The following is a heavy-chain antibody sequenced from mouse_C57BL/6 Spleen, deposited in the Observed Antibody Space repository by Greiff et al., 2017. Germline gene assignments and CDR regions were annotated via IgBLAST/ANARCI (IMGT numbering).Heavy chain of an antibody. CDR2: ISYDGSN. D-gene: IGHD1-1*01. CDR1: GYSITSGYY. Sequence: VQLKQSGPGLVKPSQSLSLTCSVTGYSITSGYYWNWIRQFPGNKLEWMGYISYDGSNNYNPSLKNRISITRDTSKNQFFLKLNSVTTEDTATYYCARAHYGREDAWFAYWGQGTLVTVSA. CDR3: ARAHYGREDAWFAY. J-gene: IGHJ3*01. V-gene: IGHV3-6*01.